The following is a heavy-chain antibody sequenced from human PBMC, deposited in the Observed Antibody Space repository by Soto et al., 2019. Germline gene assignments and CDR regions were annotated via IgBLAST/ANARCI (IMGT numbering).Heavy chain of an antibody. J-gene: IGHJ2*01. CDR2: IYYSGST. D-gene: IGHD1-26*01. V-gene: IGHV4-59*01. Sequence: QVQLQESGPGLVKPSETLSLTCTVSGGSISSYYWSWIRQPPGKGLEWIGYIYYSGSTNYNPSLKSRVTLSVDTSKNQFSLKLSSVTAADTAVYYCAKNSGSYYPWYFDLWGRGTLVTVSS. CDR3: AKNSGSYYPWYFDL. CDR1: GGSISSYY.